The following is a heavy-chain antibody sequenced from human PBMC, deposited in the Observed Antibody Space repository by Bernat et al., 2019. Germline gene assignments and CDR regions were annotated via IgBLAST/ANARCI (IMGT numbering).Heavy chain of an antibody. J-gene: IGHJ5*02. CDR2: ISSSSSTI. CDR1: GFTFSSYS. V-gene: IGHV3-48*01. CDR3: ARTPKGQWLVLGGVDP. Sequence: EVQLVESGGGLVQPGGSLRLSCAASGFTFSSYSMNWVRQAPGKGLEWVSYISSSSSTIYYADSVKGRFTISRDNAKNSLYLQMNSLRAEDTAVYYCARTPKGQWLVLGGVDPWGQGTLVTVSS. D-gene: IGHD6-19*01.